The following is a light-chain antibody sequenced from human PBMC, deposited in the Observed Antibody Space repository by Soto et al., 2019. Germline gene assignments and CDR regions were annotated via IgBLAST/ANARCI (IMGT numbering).Light chain of an antibody. CDR3: QQLNSYPRT. J-gene: IGKJ2*01. CDR2: AAS. Sequence: IQLTQSPSSLSASVGDRVTITCRASQGISSYLAWYQQKPGKAPKLLIYAASTLQSGVPSRFSGSGSGTDFTLHISSLQPEDSATYYCQQLNSYPRTFGQGTKLEIK. V-gene: IGKV1-9*01. CDR1: QGISSY.